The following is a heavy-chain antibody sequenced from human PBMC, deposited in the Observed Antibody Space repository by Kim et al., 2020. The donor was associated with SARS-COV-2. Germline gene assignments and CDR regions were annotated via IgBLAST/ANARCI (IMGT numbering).Heavy chain of an antibody. CDR1: GGSISSSSYY. V-gene: IGHV4-39*07. D-gene: IGHD3-10*01. CDR3: ARYLGRDYGDYFDY. Sequence: SETLSLTCIVFGGSISSSSYYWGWIRQSPGKGLEWIGSMYYSGSTYYNTSLKSRVTISVDTSKNQFSLRLSSVTAADTAVYYCARYLGRDYGDYFDYWGLRILVTVSS. CDR2: MYYSGST. J-gene: IGHJ4*02.